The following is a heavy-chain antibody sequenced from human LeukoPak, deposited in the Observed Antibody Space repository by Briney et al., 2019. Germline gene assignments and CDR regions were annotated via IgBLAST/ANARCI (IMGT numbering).Heavy chain of an antibody. V-gene: IGHV4-4*09. D-gene: IGHD3-22*01. Sequence: SETLSLTCTVSGGSISSYYWSWIRQPPGKGLEWIGYIYTSGSTNYNPSLKSRVTISVDTSKNQFSLKLSSVTAADTAVYYCARLSYDSSGYHFDYWGQGTLVTVSS. J-gene: IGHJ4*02. CDR1: GGSISSYY. CDR2: IYTSGST. CDR3: ARLSYDSSGYHFDY.